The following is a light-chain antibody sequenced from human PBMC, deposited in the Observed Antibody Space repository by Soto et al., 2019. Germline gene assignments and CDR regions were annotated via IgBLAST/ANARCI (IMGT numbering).Light chain of an antibody. J-gene: IGKJ5*01. CDR2: TLS. CDR3: MQRIEFPIT. CDR1: QSLLDSDDGNTY. V-gene: IGKV2-40*01. Sequence: DVVMTQAPLSLSVTPGEPASMSCRSSQSLLDSDDGNTYVDWYLQSTGQSPQLLIYTLSSRAYGVQDRFSGSGSRTDFTLKISRVEAEDVGVYYCMQRIEFPITFGHGTRLEV.